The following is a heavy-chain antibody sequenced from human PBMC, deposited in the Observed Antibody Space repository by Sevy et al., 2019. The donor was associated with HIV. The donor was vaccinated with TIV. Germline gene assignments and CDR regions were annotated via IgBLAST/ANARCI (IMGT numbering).Heavy chain of an antibody. CDR3: ARESGSDWYLDF. CDR2: IWFDGSNQ. V-gene: IGHV3-33*01. J-gene: IGHJ4*02. CDR1: GFTFGSYG. D-gene: IGHD6-19*01. Sequence: GGSLRLSCAASGFTFGSYGMHWVRQAPGKGLEWVAVIWFDGSNQYYGDSVKGRFTISRDNSKNTVYLHMNSLGVDDTAVYYCARESGSDWYLDFWGQGTLVTVSS.